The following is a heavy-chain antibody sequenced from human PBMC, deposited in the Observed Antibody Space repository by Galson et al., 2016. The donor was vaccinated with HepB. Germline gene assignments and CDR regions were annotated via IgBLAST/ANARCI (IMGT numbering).Heavy chain of an antibody. CDR1: GGSLSTYY. CDR2: VYYSGTT. Sequence: SETLSLTCAVSGGSLSTYYWSWIRQPPRKGLEWIGYVYYSGTTNYNPSLKSRLTISLDTSKNQFSLKLSSVTAADTAVYFRARGGQWLGDHIWGQGTLVTVSS. J-gene: IGHJ4*02. CDR3: ARGGQWLGDHI. V-gene: IGHV4-59*01. D-gene: IGHD3-10*01.